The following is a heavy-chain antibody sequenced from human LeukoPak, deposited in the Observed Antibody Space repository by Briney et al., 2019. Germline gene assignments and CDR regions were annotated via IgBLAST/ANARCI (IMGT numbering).Heavy chain of an antibody. Sequence: PGGSLRLSCTASGFTFGDYAMSWVRQAPGKGLEWVGFIRSKAYSGTTEYAESVKGRFTISRDDSKSIAYLQMNSLKTEDTAVYYCTRVGYYYGSGSYYKRYFDYWGQGTLVTVSS. J-gene: IGHJ4*02. V-gene: IGHV3-49*04. D-gene: IGHD3-10*01. CDR3: TRVGYYYGSGSYYKRYFDY. CDR1: GFTFGDYA. CDR2: IRSKAYSGTT.